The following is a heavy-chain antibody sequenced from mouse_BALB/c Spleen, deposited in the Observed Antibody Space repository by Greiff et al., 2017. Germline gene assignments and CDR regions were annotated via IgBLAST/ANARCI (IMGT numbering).Heavy chain of an antibody. Sequence: DVQLVESGGGLVQPGGSLRLSCATSGFTFTDYYMSWVRQPPGKALEWLGFIRNKANGYTTEYSASVKGRFTISRDNSQSILYLQMNTLRAEDSATYYCARDRWLLRGYYAMDYWGQGTSVTVSS. CDR1: GFTFTDYY. D-gene: IGHD2-3*01. J-gene: IGHJ4*01. V-gene: IGHV7-3*02. CDR3: ARDRWLLRGYYAMDY. CDR2: IRNKANGYTT.